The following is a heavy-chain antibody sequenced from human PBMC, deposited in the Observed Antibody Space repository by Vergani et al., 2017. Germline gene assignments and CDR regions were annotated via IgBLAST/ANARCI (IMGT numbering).Heavy chain of an antibody. V-gene: IGHV1-58*02. CDR1: GFTFTSSA. D-gene: IGHD3-9*01. Sequence: QMQLVQSGPEVKKPGTSVKVSCKASGFTFTSSAMQWVRQARGQRLEWIGWIVVGSGNTNYAQKCQERVTITRDMSTSTAYMELSSLRSEDTAVYYCAAGTGYYDILTGYYTGKVKYYGMDVWGQGTTVTVSS. CDR2: IVVGSGNT. J-gene: IGHJ6*02. CDR3: AAGTGYYDILTGYYTGKVKYYGMDV.